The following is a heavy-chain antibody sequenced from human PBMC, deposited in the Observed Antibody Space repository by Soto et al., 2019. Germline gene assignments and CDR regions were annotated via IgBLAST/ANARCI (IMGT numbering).Heavy chain of an antibody. D-gene: IGHD1-1*01. CDR3: VREGGSLAFDS. Sequence: EVQLVASGGDLVPPGGSLRLSCAVSGLTFSTDEMNWVRQAPGKGLEWLAYISYTSTTIKYADSVKGRFAVSRDNAKKSLYLQMNNLRVEDTAIYYCVREGGSLAFDSWGHGTLVTVSS. CDR1: GLTFSTDE. V-gene: IGHV3-48*03. J-gene: IGHJ4*01. CDR2: ISYTSTTI.